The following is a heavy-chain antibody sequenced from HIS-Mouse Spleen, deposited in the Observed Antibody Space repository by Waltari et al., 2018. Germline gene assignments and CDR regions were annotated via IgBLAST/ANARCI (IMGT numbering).Heavy chain of an antibody. CDR3: ARGFADWNDAFDI. J-gene: IGHJ3*02. CDR2: IYYSGST. V-gene: IGHV4-39*07. D-gene: IGHD1-1*01. CDR1: GGSISSSSYY. Sequence: QLQLQESGPGLVKPSETLSLTCTVSGGSISSSSYYWGWIRQPPGKGLEWIGSIYYSGSTYYNPSLKSRVTISVDTSKNQFSLKLSSVTAADTAVYYCARGFADWNDAFDIWGQGTMVTVSS.